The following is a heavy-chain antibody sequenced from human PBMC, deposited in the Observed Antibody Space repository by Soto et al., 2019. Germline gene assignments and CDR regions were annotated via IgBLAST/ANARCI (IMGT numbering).Heavy chain of an antibody. D-gene: IGHD1-7*01. CDR2: IKEDGSVS. J-gene: IGHJ4*02. V-gene: IGHV3-7*05. Sequence: GGSLRLSCAASGFTFKSYFMNWVRQAPGKGLEWVANIKEDGSVSQYVDSVKGRFTMSRDNAKNSLYLQMNSLRVEDTAVYYWTTLWSDWDYEVDYWGQGILVTVSS. CDR3: TTLWSDWDYEVDY. CDR1: GFTFKSYF.